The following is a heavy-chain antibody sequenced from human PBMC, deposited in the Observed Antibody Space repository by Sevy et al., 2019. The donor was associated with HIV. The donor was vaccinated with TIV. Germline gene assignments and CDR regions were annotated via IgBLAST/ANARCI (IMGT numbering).Heavy chain of an antibody. J-gene: IGHJ6*03. CDR3: ARGIVGAFYYYYYMDV. Sequence: SETLSLTCAVYGGSFSGYYWSWIRQPPGKGLEWIGEINHSGSTNYNPSLKSRVTISVDTSKNQFSLKLSSVTAADTAVYYRARGIVGAFYYYYYMDVWGKGTTVTVSS. CDR1: GGSFSGYY. CDR2: INHSGST. V-gene: IGHV4-34*01. D-gene: IGHD1-26*01.